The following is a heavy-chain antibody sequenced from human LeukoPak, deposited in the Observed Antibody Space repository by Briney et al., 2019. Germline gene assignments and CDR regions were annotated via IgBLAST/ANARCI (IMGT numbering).Heavy chain of an antibody. CDR3: ARVLTATMHS. CDR1: GGSIDVVNYY. Sequence: PSETPSLTCAVSGGSIDVVNYYWSWFRQPPGKGLEWIGYIYHSGSTYYNLSLKNRITISIDTSKNQFSLQLTSVTAADTAVYYCARVLTATMHSWGQGTLVTVSS. J-gene: IGHJ4*02. D-gene: IGHD1-7*01. CDR2: IYHSGST. V-gene: IGHV4-30-2*01.